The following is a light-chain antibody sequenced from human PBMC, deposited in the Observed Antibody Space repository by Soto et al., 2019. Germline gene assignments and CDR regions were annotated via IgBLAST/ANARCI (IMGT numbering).Light chain of an antibody. V-gene: IGLV1-40*01. CDR2: NNT. J-gene: IGLJ1*01. CDR1: NSNIGADYE. Sequence: QSVLTQPPSVSGAPGQRVTISCTGSNSNIGADYEVHWYQQFPGTAPKLLISNNTNRPSGVPDRFSGSKSGNTASLTISGLQAEDEAEYYCSSYTNINTRACVFGTGTKLTVL. CDR3: SSYTNINTRACV.